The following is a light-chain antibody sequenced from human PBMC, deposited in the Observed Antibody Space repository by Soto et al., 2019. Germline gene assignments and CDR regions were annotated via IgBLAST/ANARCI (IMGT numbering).Light chain of an antibody. Sequence: EIVMTQSPATLSVSPGERATLSCRASQSISRNLAWYQQKPGQAPRLLIYAASTRATGLPARFSGSGSGKEFTLTISSLQSEDFAVYSCQQYNNWPLTFGQGTKVEVK. CDR1: QSISRN. CDR3: QQYNNWPLT. V-gene: IGKV3-15*01. J-gene: IGKJ1*01. CDR2: AAS.